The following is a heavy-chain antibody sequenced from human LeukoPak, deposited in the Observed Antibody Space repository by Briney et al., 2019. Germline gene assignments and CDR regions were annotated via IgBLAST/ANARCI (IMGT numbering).Heavy chain of an antibody. Sequence: SETLSLTCTVSGYSISSGYYWGWIRQPPGKGLEWIGSIYHSGSTYYNPSLKSRVTISVDTSKNQFSLKLSSVTAADTAVYYCARIAADYYDSSPPAGEEYFQHWGQGTLVTVSS. D-gene: IGHD3-22*01. J-gene: IGHJ1*01. V-gene: IGHV4-38-2*02. CDR1: GYSISSGYY. CDR3: ARIAADYYDSSPPAGEEYFQH. CDR2: IYHSGST.